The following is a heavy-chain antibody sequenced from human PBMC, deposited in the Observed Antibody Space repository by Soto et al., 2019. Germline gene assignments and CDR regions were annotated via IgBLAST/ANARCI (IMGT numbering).Heavy chain of an antibody. CDR1: RFPFNDHY. CDR2: ISGSGGST. CDR3: ARNRVAAVPPNYYFDY. J-gene: IGHJ4*02. V-gene: IGHV3-23*01. Sequence: GGSLRLSCAASRFPFNDHYMDGVRPAPGKGLEWVSAISGSGGSTYYADSVKGRFTISRDNSKNTLYVQMNSLRAEDTAVYYCARNRVAAVPPNYYFDYWGQGTLVTVSS. D-gene: IGHD2-15*01.